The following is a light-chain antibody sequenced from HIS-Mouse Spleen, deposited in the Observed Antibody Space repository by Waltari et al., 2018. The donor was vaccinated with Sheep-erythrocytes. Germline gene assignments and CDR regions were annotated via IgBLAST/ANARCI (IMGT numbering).Light chain of an antibody. J-gene: IGKJ1*01. CDR1: QSISSY. CDR2: AAS. CDR3: QQSYSTPWT. V-gene: IGKV1-39*01. Sequence: DIQMTQSPSSLSASVGDRLTITCRASQSISSYLNWYQQKPGKAPQLLLYAASSLQSGVPSRFSGSGSGTDFTLTISSLQPEDFATYYCQQSYSTPWTFGQGTKVEIK.